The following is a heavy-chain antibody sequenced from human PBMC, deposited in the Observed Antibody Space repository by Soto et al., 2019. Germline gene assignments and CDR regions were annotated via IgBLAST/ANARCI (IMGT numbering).Heavy chain of an antibody. CDR2: IKSKTDGGTT. V-gene: IGHV3-15*07. CDR3: TTVSYDFWGHWFDP. D-gene: IGHD3-3*01. J-gene: IGHJ5*02. Sequence: EVQLVESGGGLVKPGGSLRLSCAASGFTFSNAWMNWVRQAPGKGLEWGGRIKSKTDGGTTDYAAPVKGRFTISRDDSKNTLYLQMNSLKTEDTAVYYCTTVSYDFWGHWFDPWGQGTLVTVSS. CDR1: GFTFSNAW.